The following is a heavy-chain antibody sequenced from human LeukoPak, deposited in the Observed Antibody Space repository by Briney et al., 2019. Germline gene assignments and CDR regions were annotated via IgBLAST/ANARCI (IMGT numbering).Heavy chain of an antibody. CDR3: ARSYGCLRDFDY. D-gene: IGHD5-18*01. V-gene: IGHV3-30-3*01. J-gene: IGHJ4*02. CDR1: GFIFSSYA. CDR2: ISYDGSNK. Sequence: GGSLRLSCAASGFIFSSYAMHWVRQAPGKGLEWVAVISYDGSNKYYADSVRGRFTISRDNSKNTLYVQMNSLRAEDTAVYYCARSYGCLRDFDYWGQGTLVSVSS.